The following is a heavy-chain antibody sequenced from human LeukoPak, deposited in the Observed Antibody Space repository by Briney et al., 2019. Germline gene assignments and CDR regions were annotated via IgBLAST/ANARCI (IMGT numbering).Heavy chain of an antibody. Sequence: GGSLRLSCAASGFTFSSYWMHWVRQAPGKGLVWVSRISSDGSNTNYADSVKGRFTISRDNAKNTLYLQMNSLRAEDTAVYYCARALRWSGSGTVYMDVWGKGTTVTISS. CDR2: ISSDGSNT. CDR3: ARALRWSGSGTVYMDV. D-gene: IGHD3-10*01. CDR1: GFTFSSYW. J-gene: IGHJ6*03. V-gene: IGHV3-74*01.